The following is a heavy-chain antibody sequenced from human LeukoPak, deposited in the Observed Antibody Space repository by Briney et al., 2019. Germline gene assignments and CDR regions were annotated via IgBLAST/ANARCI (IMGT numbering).Heavy chain of an antibody. J-gene: IGHJ1*01. CDR3: ARDQCPEGSCYLAG. D-gene: IGHD2-15*01. CDR2: ISSNSSYI. Sequence: GGSLRLSCAASGFPFSSYEMNWVCQAPGKGLEWVSSISSNSSYIYYADSVKGRFTISRDNAKNSLYLQMNSLRAEDTAVYYCARDQCPEGSCYLAGWGQGTLVTVSS. CDR1: GFPFSSYE. V-gene: IGHV3-21*01.